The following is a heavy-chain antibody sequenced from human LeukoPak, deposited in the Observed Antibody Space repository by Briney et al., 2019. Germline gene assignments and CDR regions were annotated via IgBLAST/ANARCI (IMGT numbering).Heavy chain of an antibody. J-gene: IGHJ4*02. V-gene: IGHV1-2*02. CDR1: GYTFTDYF. CDR3: ATSVGTSGPELDY. D-gene: IGHD3-3*01. CDR2: INPNSGGT. Sequence: GESLKISCKGSGYTFTDYFMHWVRQAPGHGLEWVGWINPNSGGTIYAQKLQGRVTMTRDTSISTAYMELSRMTSDDTAVYYCATSVGTSGPELDYWGQGTLVTVSS.